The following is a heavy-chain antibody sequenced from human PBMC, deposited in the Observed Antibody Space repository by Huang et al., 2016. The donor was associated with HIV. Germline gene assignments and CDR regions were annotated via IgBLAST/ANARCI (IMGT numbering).Heavy chain of an antibody. CDR1: GGTFSKYA. J-gene: IGHJ4*02. Sequence: QVQLVQSGAEVKTPGSSVKVSCKASGGTFSKYAISWVRQAPGQGVGGGGGIIPMLGTPNYARKFQGRVTITADDSTSTTYVEVSSLRSEDTALYYCARGQLGSYGDYDVLYWGQGTLVTVSS. CDR3: ARGQLGSYGDYDVLY. CDR2: IIPMLGTP. V-gene: IGHV1-69*13. D-gene: IGHD4-17*01.